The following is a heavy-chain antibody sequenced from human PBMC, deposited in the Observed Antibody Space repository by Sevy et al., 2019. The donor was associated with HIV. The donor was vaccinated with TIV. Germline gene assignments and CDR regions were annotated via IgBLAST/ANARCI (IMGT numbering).Heavy chain of an antibody. D-gene: IGHD3-16*01. CDR2: INSYNGNT. CDR3: ARKRNLAESSDP. CDR1: GYTFNTYG. J-gene: IGHJ5*02. Sequence: ASVKVSCKTSGYTFNTYGISWVRQAPGQRLEWMGWINSYNGNTIYGQKFQGRVTLSTDTFTSTAYMDLGSLRSDDTAVYYCARKRNLAESSDPWGQGTLVTVSS. V-gene: IGHV1-18*01.